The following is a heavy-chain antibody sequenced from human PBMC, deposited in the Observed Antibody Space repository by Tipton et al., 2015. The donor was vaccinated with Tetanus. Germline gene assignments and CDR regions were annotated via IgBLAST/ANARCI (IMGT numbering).Heavy chain of an antibody. D-gene: IGHD2-21*02. CDR2: IANSGSPI. J-gene: IGHJ5*01. CDR1: GFTLSDYY. V-gene: IGHV3-11*01. CDR3: ARGLNRALVTCWFDS. Sequence: SLRLSCAASGFTLSDYYMGWIRQAPGKGLEWIAYIANSGSPIYDADSVRGRFTFSRDNAHNSMYLEMNSLTVEDSAIYYCARGLNRALVTCWFDSWGQGTLVTVSS.